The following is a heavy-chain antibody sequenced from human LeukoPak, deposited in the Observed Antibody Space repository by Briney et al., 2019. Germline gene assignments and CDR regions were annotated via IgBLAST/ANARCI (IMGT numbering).Heavy chain of an antibody. CDR2: IKSKTDGGIT. V-gene: IGHV3-15*01. Sequence: GGSLRLSCAASGFTFSNVWMNWVRQAPGKGLEWVGRIKSKTDGGITDYAAPVKGRFMISRDDSKNTLYLQMNSLKTEDTAVYYCSTPIAAAGTRAFDIWGQGTMVIVSS. D-gene: IGHD6-13*01. CDR3: STPIAAAGTRAFDI. J-gene: IGHJ3*02. CDR1: GFTFSNVW.